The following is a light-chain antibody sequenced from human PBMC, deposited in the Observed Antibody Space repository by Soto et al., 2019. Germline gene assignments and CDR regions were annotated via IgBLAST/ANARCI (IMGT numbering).Light chain of an antibody. Sequence: AIQLTQSPSSLSASVGDSVTITCRASQGITSYLAWYQHKPGQPPRLLIYDVSSRTPGTPDRFSGSGSGTDFALTISSLQPDDFATYFCQQYNSYPITFGQGTRLEIK. CDR3: QQYNSYPIT. CDR2: DVS. J-gene: IGKJ5*01. CDR1: QGITSY. V-gene: IGKV1-13*02.